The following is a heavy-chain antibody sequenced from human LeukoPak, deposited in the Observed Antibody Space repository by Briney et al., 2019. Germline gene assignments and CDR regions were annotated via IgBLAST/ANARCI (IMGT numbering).Heavy chain of an antibody. D-gene: IGHD2-8*02. CDR3: AKGPGAGEYYFDY. Sequence: GGSLRLSCSVSGFTFSSYGMHWVRRAPGKGLEWVAIISYDGSNKYYADSVKGRFTISRDNSKNTLYLQMNSLRAEDTAVYYCAKGPGAGEYYFDYWGQGTLVTVPS. CDR1: GFTFSSYG. J-gene: IGHJ4*02. CDR2: ISYDGSNK. V-gene: IGHV3-30*18.